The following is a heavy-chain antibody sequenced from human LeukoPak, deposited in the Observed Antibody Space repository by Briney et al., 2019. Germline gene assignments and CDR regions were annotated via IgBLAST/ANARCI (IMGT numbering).Heavy chain of an antibody. J-gene: IGHJ4*02. CDR1: GFTFDDYA. Sequence: GGSLRLSCTASGFTFDDYAMSWFRQAPGKGLEWVGFIRSKAYGGTTEYAASVKGRFTIPRDDSKNTLYLQMNSLKTEDTAVYYCTTQPSYFDWLNWGQGTLVTVSS. D-gene: IGHD3-9*01. CDR2: IRSKAYGGTT. CDR3: TTQPSYFDWLN. V-gene: IGHV3-49*03.